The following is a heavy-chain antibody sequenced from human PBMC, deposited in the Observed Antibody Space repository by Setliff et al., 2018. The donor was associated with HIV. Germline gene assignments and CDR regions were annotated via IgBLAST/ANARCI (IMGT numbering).Heavy chain of an antibody. V-gene: IGHV4-34*01. CDR1: GGSFSGYF. CDR2: INHSGST. Sequence: PSETLSLTCAVYGGSFSGYFWSWIRQPPGKGLEWIGEINHSGSTNYNPSLKSRVTISVDTSKNQFSLKLSSVTAADTAVYYCARDGWDVDTAMVGLWGQGTMVTVSS. D-gene: IGHD5-18*01. CDR3: ARDGWDVDTAMVGL. J-gene: IGHJ3*01.